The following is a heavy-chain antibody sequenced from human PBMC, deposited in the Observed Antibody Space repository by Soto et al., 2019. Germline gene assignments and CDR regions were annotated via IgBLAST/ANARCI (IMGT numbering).Heavy chain of an antibody. J-gene: IGHJ4*02. CDR3: ARGRYDTLTGYYRGFFDY. CDR2: IWYDGSNK. Sequence: SLRLSCAASGLSFSRSIMHWVRQAPGKGLDWMAVIWYDGSNKFYADSVKGRFTISRDNSKSTLYLQMNSLRAEDTAVYYCARGRYDTLTGYYRGFFDYWGQGTLVTVSS. V-gene: IGHV3-33*01. CDR1: GLSFSRSI. D-gene: IGHD3-9*01.